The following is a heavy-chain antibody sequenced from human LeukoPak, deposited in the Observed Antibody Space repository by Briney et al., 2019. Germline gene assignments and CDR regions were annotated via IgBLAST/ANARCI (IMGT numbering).Heavy chain of an antibody. Sequence: ASVKVSCKASGGTFSSYAISWVRQAPGHGLEWMGGIILIFGTANYAQKFQGRVTITADESTSTAYMELSSLRSEDTAVYYCARASGYYDSSGGGGGYYYYMDVWGKGTTVTVSS. CDR2: IILIFGTA. CDR1: GGTFSSYA. J-gene: IGHJ6*03. CDR3: ARASGYYDSSGGGGGYYYYMDV. D-gene: IGHD3-22*01. V-gene: IGHV1-69*13.